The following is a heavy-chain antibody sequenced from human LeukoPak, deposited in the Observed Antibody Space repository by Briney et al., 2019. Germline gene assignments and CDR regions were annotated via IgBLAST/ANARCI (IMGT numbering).Heavy chain of an antibody. CDR1: GYTFTSYD. CDR2: MNPNSGNT. Sequence: ASVKVSCKASGYTFTSYDISWVRQATGQGLEWMGWMNPNSGNTGYAQKFQGRVTMTRNTSISTAYMELSSLRSEDTAVYYCASGGDQTSYDFWTGYYFSPKGYYYYYMDVWGKGTTVTVSS. J-gene: IGHJ6*03. V-gene: IGHV1-8*01. D-gene: IGHD3-3*01. CDR3: ASGGDQTSYDFWTGYYFSPKGYYYYYMDV.